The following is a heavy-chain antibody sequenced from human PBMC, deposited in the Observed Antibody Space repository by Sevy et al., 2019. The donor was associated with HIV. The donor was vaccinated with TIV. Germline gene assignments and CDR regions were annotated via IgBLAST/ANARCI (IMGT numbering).Heavy chain of an antibody. V-gene: IGHV4-4*07. CDR1: GGSISSYY. J-gene: IGHJ6*02. CDR3: ARDGARAAADNYYYYGMDV. D-gene: IGHD6-13*01. Sequence: SETLSLTCTVSGGSISSYYWSWIRQPAGKGLEWIGRIYTSGSTNYNPSLKSRVTMSVDTSKNQFSLKLSSVTAADTAVYDCARDGARAAADNYYYYGMDVWGQGTTVTVSS. CDR2: IYTSGST.